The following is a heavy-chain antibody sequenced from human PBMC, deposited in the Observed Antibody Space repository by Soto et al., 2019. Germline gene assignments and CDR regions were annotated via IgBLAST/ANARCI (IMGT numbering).Heavy chain of an antibody. CDR2: IIPIFGTA. V-gene: IGHV1-69*01. CDR3: ARVKGGWLQFGAGGTTYYFDY. Sequence: QVQLVQSGAEVKKPGSSVKVSCKASGGTFSSYAISWVRQAPGQGLEWMGGIIPIFGTANYAQKFQGRVTITADESTSTAYMELSSLRSEDTAVYYCARVKGGWLQFGAGGTTYYFDYWGQGTLVTVSS. D-gene: IGHD5-12*01. CDR1: GGTFSSYA. J-gene: IGHJ4*02.